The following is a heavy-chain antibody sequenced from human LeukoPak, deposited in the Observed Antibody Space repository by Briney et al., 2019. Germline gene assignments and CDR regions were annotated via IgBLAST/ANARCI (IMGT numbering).Heavy chain of an antibody. Sequence: ASVKVSCKVSGSTLNEFSMHWVRQAPGKGLEWMGGFDPEDGETLYAQKFQGRVTMTEDTSTDTACMEVSSLRSDDTAVYYCATVASRLEQRGRFDYWGQGTLVTVSS. D-gene: IGHD1/OR15-1a*01. J-gene: IGHJ4*02. CDR2: FDPEDGET. V-gene: IGHV1-24*01. CDR1: GSTLNEFS. CDR3: ATVASRLEQRGRFDY.